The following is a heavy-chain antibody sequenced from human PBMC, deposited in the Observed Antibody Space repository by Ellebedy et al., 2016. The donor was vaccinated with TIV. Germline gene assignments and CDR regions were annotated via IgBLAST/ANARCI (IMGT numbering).Heavy chain of an antibody. J-gene: IGHJ4*02. D-gene: IGHD6-13*01. CDR1: GYTFTSYG. CDR3: ARETEQMGYDY. V-gene: IGHV1-18*01. Sequence: ASVKVSXXASGYTFTSYGLSWVRQAPGQGLECMGWISTYIGNTNYAQKFQGRVTMTTDTSTSTAYMELRSLRSDDTAVYYCARETEQMGYDYWGQGTLVNVSS. CDR2: ISTYIGNT.